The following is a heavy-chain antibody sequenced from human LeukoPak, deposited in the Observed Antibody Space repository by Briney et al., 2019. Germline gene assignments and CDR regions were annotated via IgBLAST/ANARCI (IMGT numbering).Heavy chain of an antibody. CDR1: GITLSTYG. V-gene: IGHV3-7*01. CDR2: IKPGGGER. J-gene: IGHJ4*02. CDR3: MRGGGDY. D-gene: IGHD3-16*01. Sequence: GGSLRLSCVASGITLSTYGMNWVRQAPGKGLEWMANIKPGGGERYYVDSVKGRFTISRDNAKNSVDLQMNSLRVEDTAVYYCMRGGGDYWGQGTLVTVSS.